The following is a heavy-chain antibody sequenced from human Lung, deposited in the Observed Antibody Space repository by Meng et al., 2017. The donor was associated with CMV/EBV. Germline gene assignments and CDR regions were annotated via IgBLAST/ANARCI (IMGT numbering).Heavy chain of an antibody. Sequence: GGSXRLXCAAPGFTFSSYEMNWVRQAPGKGLEWVSYISSSGSTIYYADSVKGRFTISRDNAKNSLYLQMNSLRAEDTAVYYCAIFQDIVVVPAAIPYYFDYWXQGTXVTVSS. J-gene: IGHJ4*02. CDR3: AIFQDIVVVPAAIPYYFDY. CDR1: GFTFSSYE. D-gene: IGHD2-2*02. CDR2: ISSSGSTI. V-gene: IGHV3-48*03.